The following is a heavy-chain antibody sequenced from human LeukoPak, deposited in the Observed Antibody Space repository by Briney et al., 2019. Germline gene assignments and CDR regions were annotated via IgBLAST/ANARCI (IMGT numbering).Heavy chain of an antibody. CDR3: AKSVVVITFCFDD. J-gene: IGHJ4*02. D-gene: IGHD2-15*01. CDR1: GFMFNSYV. V-gene: IGHV3-23*01. CDR2: INGGGGNT. Sequence: PGGSLRLSCAASGFMFNSYVMSWVRQAPGKGLEWVSAINGGGGNTYYADSVKGRFTISRDNSKNMVYLQMNSLRADDTAVYYCAKSVVVITFCFDDWGQGALVTVSS.